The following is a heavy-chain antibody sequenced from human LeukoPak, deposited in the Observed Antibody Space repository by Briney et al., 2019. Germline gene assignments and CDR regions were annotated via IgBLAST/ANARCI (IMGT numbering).Heavy chain of an antibody. D-gene: IGHD4-17*01. CDR1: GYSFTSYW. CDR2: IYPGDSDT. J-gene: IGHJ6*02. CDR3: ASGDYYYYYGMDV. V-gene: IGHV5-51*01. Sequence: GESLKISCKGSGYSFTSYWIGWVRQMPGKGLEWMGIIYPGDSDTRYSPSFQGRVTISADRSISTAYLQWSSLKASDTAIYYCASGDYYYYYGMDVWGQGTTVTVSS.